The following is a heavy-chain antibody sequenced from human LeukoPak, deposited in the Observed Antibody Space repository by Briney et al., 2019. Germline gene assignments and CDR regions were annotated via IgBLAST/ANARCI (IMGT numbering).Heavy chain of an antibody. V-gene: IGHV3-23*01. D-gene: IGHD4-17*01. CDR2: ISGSGGST. J-gene: IGHJ3*02. CDR1: GFTFSTYA. Sequence: GSLRLSCAASGFTFSTYAMSLVRQAPGKGLEWVSAISGSGGSTYYGDSVKGRFTISRDNSKNTLYLQMNSLRAEDTAVYYCAKDHAYGDYRSRAFDIWGQGTMVTVSS. CDR3: AKDHAYGDYRSRAFDI.